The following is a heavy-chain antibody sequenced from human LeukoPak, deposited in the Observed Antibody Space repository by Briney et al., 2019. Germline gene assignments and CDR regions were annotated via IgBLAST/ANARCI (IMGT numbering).Heavy chain of an antibody. V-gene: IGHV3-30*18. CDR3: AKAGPNLRGSGTDDQYGMDV. CDR1: GFTFSVYG. J-gene: IGHJ6*02. D-gene: IGHD3-10*01. CDR2: TSYEGSVK. Sequence: GGSLRLSCVASGFTFSVYGMHWVRQAPGKGLGWVTVTSYEGSVKYYTDSVKGRFTISRDNSKNTLYLQMNSLRAEDTVIYYCAKAGPNLRGSGTDDQYGMDVWGQGTTVTDSS.